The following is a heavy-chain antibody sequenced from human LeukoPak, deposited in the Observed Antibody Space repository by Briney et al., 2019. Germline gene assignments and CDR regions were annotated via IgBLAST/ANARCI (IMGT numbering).Heavy chain of an antibody. CDR1: GGSISSGDYY. V-gene: IGHV4-61*08. D-gene: IGHD4-17*01. Sequence: SQTLSLXCTVSGGSISSGDYYWIWIRQPPAKGLEWIGYIYYSGITNYNPSLKSRVTISVDTSKNQFSLKLSSVTAADTAVYYCARVGDYVGYFDYWGQGTLVTVSS. CDR2: IYYSGIT. CDR3: ARVGDYVGYFDY. J-gene: IGHJ4*02.